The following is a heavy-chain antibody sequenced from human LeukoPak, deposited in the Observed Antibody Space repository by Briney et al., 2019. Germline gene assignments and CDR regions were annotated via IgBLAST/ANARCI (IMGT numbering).Heavy chain of an antibody. Sequence: GGSLRLSCAASEFIFNNYVMNWVRQAPGKGLEWMGIIYPGDSDTRYSPSFQGQVTMSADKSISTAYLQWSSLKASDTAMYYCAKQSIRPAGSAPFFEYWGQGTLVTVSS. D-gene: IGHD2-2*01. CDR3: AKQSIRPAGSAPFFEY. CDR2: IYPGDSDT. CDR1: EFIFNNYV. J-gene: IGHJ4*02. V-gene: IGHV5-51*01.